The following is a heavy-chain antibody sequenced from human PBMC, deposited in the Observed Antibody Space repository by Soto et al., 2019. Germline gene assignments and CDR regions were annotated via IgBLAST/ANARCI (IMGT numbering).Heavy chain of an antibody. CDR3: ASDAAPADY. CDR2: IRAYNGNT. Sequence: QVQLVQSGAEVKKPGASVKVSCKASGYTFTSYAISWVRQAPGQGLEWMGWIRAYNGNTNYAQKLQGRVTRTTDTSTSTAYIERRSLRSADSAVYYCASDAAPADYWGQGTLVTVAS. V-gene: IGHV1-18*01. J-gene: IGHJ4*02. CDR1: GYTFTSYA.